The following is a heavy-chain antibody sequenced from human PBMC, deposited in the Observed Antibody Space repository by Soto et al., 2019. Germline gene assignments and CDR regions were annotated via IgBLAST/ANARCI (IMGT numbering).Heavy chain of an antibody. CDR3: ARQGFGALPGLVDV. V-gene: IGHV4-59*08. Sequence: QVQLQESGPGLVKPSETLSLSCTVSGGSISSYYWSWIRQPPGKGMEWIGYVHHSWGSTYNPSLQSRVAISLDTSKSQFSLKLTSVTATAPAVYYCARQGFGALPGLVDVWGQGTTVTVSS. CDR1: GGSISSYY. D-gene: IGHD3-10*01. J-gene: IGHJ6*02. CDR2: VHHSWGS.